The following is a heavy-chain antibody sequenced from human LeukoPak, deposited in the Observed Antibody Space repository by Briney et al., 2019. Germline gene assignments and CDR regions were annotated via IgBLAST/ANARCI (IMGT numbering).Heavy chain of an antibody. CDR1: GGSISSYY. V-gene: IGHV4-59*08. Sequence: SETLSLTCTVSGGSISSYYWSWIRQPPGKGLEWIGHIYYSGRTKYNPSLKSRVTISVDMSKNQFSLKLSSVTAADTAVYYCASLPYIVGAPRGYYYYGMDVWGQGTTVTVSS. CDR3: ASLPYIVGAPRGYYYYGMDV. CDR2: IYYSGRT. D-gene: IGHD1-26*01. J-gene: IGHJ6*02.